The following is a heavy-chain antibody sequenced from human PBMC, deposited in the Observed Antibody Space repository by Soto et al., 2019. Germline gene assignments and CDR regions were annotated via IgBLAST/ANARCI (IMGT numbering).Heavy chain of an antibody. D-gene: IGHD3-10*02. CDR1: GCTLASYA. V-gene: IGHV1-3*01. CDR3: ARELFSS. Sequence: ASVKVSCNASGCTLASYAMHWVRQAPGQRLEWMGWINAGNGNTKYSQKFQGRVTITRDTSASTAYMELSSLRSEDTAVYYCARELFSSWGQGTLVTVSS. CDR2: INAGNGNT. J-gene: IGHJ4*02.